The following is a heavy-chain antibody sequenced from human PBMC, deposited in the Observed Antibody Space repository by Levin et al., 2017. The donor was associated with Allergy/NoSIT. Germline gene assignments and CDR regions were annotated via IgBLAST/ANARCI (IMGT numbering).Heavy chain of an antibody. Sequence: GGSLRLSCAASGFTFTGYAISWVRQTPGRGLEWVSEISGSGGDIYYADSVKGRFTISKDKSKNTLYLQMNSLRVEDTATYYCAKGGERSWIRAGAFDYWGQGTLVTVSS. D-gene: IGHD3-16*01. V-gene: IGHV3-23*01. CDR1: GFTFTGYA. CDR3: AKGGERSWIRAGAFDY. J-gene: IGHJ4*02. CDR2: ISGSGGDI.